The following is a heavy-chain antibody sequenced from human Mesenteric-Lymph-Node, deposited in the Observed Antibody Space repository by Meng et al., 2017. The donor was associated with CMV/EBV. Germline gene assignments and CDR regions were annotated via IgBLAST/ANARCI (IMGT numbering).Heavy chain of an antibody. D-gene: IGHD2-2*02. J-gene: IGHJ6*02. V-gene: IGHV1-2*02. CDR1: GYIFSGYY. Sequence: ASVKVSCKASGYIFSGYYIHWVRQAPGQGLEWMGWINPNSGGTNYAQKFQGRVTMTRDTSISTAYMELSRLRSDDTAVYYCARVGYCSSTSCYTDYYYYGMDVWGQGTTVTVSS. CDR2: INPNSGGT. CDR3: ARVGYCSSTSCYTDYYYYGMDV.